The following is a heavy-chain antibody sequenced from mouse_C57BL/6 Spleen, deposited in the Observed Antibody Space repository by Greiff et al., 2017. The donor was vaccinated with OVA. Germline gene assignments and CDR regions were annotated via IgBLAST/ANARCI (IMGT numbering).Heavy chain of an antibody. J-gene: IGHJ2*01. CDR3: ARGPSTVFDY. D-gene: IGHD1-1*01. V-gene: IGHV3-6*01. Sequence: EVQLQESGPGLVKPSQSLSLTCSVTGYSITSGYYWNWIRQFPGNKLEWMGYISYDGSNNYNPSLKNRISITRDTSKNQFFLKLNSVTTEDTATYYCARGPSTVFDYWGQGTTLTVSS. CDR1: GYSITSGYY. CDR2: ISYDGSN.